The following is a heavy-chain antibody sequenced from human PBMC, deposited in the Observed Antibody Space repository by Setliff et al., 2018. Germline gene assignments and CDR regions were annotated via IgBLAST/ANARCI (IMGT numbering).Heavy chain of an antibody. CDR2: IYHSGST. D-gene: IGHD1-26*01. Sequence: PSETLSLTCTVSGGSISSSSYYWGWVRQPPGKGLEWIGEIYHSGSTKYNPSLKSRVTISVDKSKNQFSLKLSSVTAADTAVYYCARSSYSGSYLNVWGQGTTVTVSS. CDR1: GGSISSSSYY. V-gene: IGHV4-39*07. CDR3: ARSSYSGSYLNV. J-gene: IGHJ6*02.